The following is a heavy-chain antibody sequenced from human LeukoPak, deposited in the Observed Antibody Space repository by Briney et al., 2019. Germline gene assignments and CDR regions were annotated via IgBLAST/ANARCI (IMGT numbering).Heavy chain of an antibody. CDR1: GYSFTSYW. CDR2: IDPSDSYT. J-gene: IGHJ6*02. V-gene: IGHV5-10-1*01. D-gene: IGHD2-2*01. CDR3: ASRATIVVVPADKSYYYYGMDV. Sequence: GESLKISCKGSGYSFTSYWISWVRKMPGKGLEWMGRIDPSDSYTNYSPSFQGHVTISADKSISTAYLQWSSLKASDTAMYYCASRATIVVVPADKSYYYYGMDVWGQWTTVTVSS.